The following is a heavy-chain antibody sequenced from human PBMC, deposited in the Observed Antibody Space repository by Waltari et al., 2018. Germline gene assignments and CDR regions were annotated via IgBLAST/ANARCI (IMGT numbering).Heavy chain of an antibody. V-gene: IGHV4-59*01. CDR2: IYYSGSN. J-gene: IGHJ5*02. Sequence: QVQLQESGPGLVKPSETLSLTCTVSGGSISSYYWSWIRQPPGKGLEWIGYIYYSGSNNDNPSLKSRVTISVDTSKNQFSLKLSSVTAADTAVYYCARARDIAAAGSNWFDPWGQGTLVTVSS. D-gene: IGHD6-13*01. CDR1: GGSISSYY. CDR3: ARARDIAAAGSNWFDP.